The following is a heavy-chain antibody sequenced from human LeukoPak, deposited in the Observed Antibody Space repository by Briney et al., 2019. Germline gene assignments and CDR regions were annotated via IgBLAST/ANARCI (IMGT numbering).Heavy chain of an antibody. CDR2: VGTSFSTT. V-gene: IGHV3-48*01. CDR1: GFTFSSYT. Sequence: GGSLRLSCAASGFTFSSYTMNWVRQTPGKGLEWVSYVGTSFSTTYYADSVKGRFTISRDNAKNSLFLQINSLRAGDTAVYYCARDSGFWSGYYPSLFDYWGQGTLVTVSS. D-gene: IGHD3-3*01. J-gene: IGHJ4*02. CDR3: ARDSGFWSGYYPSLFDY.